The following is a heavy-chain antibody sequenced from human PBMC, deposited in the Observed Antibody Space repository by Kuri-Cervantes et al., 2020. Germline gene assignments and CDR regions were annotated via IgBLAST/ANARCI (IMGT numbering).Heavy chain of an antibody. D-gene: IGHD3-22*01. CDR3: AKDQSRDYYDISGYHYVDNFDG. J-gene: IGHJ4*02. V-gene: IGHV3-30-3*01. CDR1: GFTFSSYA. Sequence: GESLKISCAASGFTFSSYAMHWVRQAPGKGLEWVAVISYDGSNKYYADSVKGRFTISRDNSKNTLYLQMNSLRAEDTAVYFCAKDQSRDYYDISGYHYVDNFDGWGQGTLVTVSS. CDR2: ISYDGSNK.